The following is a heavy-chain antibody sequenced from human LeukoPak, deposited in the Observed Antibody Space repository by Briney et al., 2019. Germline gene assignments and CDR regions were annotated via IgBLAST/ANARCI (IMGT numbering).Heavy chain of an antibody. J-gene: IGHJ6*02. V-gene: IGHV3-30*04. CDR1: GFSFSSYA. CDR2: ISNDGSNK. CDR3: ARGYYGMDA. Sequence: GRSLRLSCAASGFSFSSYAIHWVRQAPGRGLEWEAIISNDGSNKYADSVKGRFTISRDSSKNTSYMQVNSLRAEDTAVYYCARGYYGMDAWGQGTTVTVSS.